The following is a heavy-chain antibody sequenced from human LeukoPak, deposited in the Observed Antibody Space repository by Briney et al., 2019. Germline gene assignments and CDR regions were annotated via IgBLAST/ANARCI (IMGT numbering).Heavy chain of an antibody. CDR1: GGSFSGYY. D-gene: IGHD3-22*01. Sequence: SETLSLTCAVYGGSFSGYYWSWIRQPPGKGLEWIGEINHSGSTNYNPSLKSRVTISVDTSKNQFSLKLSSVTAADTAVYYCARRAYYYDGSGYYWPRYYFDYWGQGTLVTVSS. V-gene: IGHV4-34*01. CDR3: ARRAYYYDGSGYYWPRYYFDY. J-gene: IGHJ4*02. CDR2: INHSGST.